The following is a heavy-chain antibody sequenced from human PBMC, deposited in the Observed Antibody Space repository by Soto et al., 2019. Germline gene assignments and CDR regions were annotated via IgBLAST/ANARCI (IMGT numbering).Heavy chain of an antibody. V-gene: IGHV1-69*02. CDR1: GGTFSSYT. D-gene: IGHD6-6*01. Sequence: QVQLVQSGAEVKKPGSSVKVSCKASGGTFSSYTISWVRQAPGQGLEWMGRIIPILGIANYAQKFQGRVTITADKSTSKAYMELSSLRSEDTAVYYCARVPGLVGYYGMDVWGQGTTVTVSS. J-gene: IGHJ6*02. CDR2: IIPILGIA. CDR3: ARVPGLVGYYGMDV.